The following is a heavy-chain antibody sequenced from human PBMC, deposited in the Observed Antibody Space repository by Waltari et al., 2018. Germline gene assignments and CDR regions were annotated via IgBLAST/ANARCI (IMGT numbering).Heavy chain of an antibody. CDR2: IYSGGST. CDR1: GFTVSSNY. V-gene: IGHV3-53*01. J-gene: IGHJ3*02. Sequence: EVQLVESGGGLIQPGGSLRLSCAASGFTVSSNYMSWLRQAPGKGLEWVSVIYSGGSTYYADSVKGRFTISRDNSKNTLYLQMNSLRAEDTAVYYCARVLVPAAIYHAFDIWGQGTMVTVSS. CDR3: ARVLVPAAIYHAFDI. D-gene: IGHD2-2*01.